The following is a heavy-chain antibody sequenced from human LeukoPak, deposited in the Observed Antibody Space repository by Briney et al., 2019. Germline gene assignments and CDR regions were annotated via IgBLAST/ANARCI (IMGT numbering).Heavy chain of an antibody. CDR3: ARVSADYYPVSPS. D-gene: IGHD3-10*01. CDR2: IYHSGST. V-gene: IGHV4-38-2*02. CDR1: GYSIRSHYY. J-gene: IGHJ5*02. Sequence: SETLSLTCTVSGYSIRSHYYWGWIRQPPGKGLEWIATIYHSGSTYYNPSLKSRVTISVHTSKNQFSLKLSSVTAADTAIYYCARVSADYYPVSPSWGRGTLVTVSS.